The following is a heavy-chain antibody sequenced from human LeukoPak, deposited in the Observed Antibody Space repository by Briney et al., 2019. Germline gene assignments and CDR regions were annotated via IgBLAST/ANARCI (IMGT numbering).Heavy chain of an antibody. Sequence: GGSLRLSCAASGFTFSDYYMSWIRQAPGKGLEWVSYISSSSSTIYYADSVKGRFTISRDNAKNSLYLQMNSLRAEDTAVYYCASSESYYDSMVYWGQGTLVTVSS. CDR1: GFTFSDYY. CDR2: ISSSSSTI. V-gene: IGHV3-11*04. CDR3: ASSESYYDSMVY. J-gene: IGHJ4*02. D-gene: IGHD3-22*01.